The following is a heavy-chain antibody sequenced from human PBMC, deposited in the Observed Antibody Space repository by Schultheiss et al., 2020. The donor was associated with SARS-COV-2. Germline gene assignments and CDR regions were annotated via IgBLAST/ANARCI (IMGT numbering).Heavy chain of an antibody. Sequence: GGSLRLSCAAAGFTVSSNYMSWVRQAPGKGLEWVSVIYTCDSTYYADSVKGRFTISRDNSKNTLYVQMNSLRAEDTAVYYCAKDLLIATSSGYYLDYWGQGTLVTVSS. CDR1: GFTVSSNY. CDR2: IYTCDST. J-gene: IGHJ4*02. CDR3: AKDLLIATSSGYYLDY. V-gene: IGHV3-53*01. D-gene: IGHD3-22*01.